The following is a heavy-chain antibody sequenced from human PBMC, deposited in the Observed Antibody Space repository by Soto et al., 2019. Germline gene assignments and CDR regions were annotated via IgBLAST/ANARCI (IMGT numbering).Heavy chain of an antibody. CDR2: INPNSGGT. CDR1: GYTFTGYY. J-gene: IGHJ4*02. CDR3: ARGYCGGDCYPFDY. D-gene: IGHD2-21*02. V-gene: IGHV1-2*02. Sequence: GASVKVSCKASGYTFTGYYMPWVGPAPGQGLEWMVCINPNSGGTNYAQKFQGRVTMTRDTSISTAYMELSRLRSDDTAVYYCARGYCGGDCYPFDYWGQATLVTVSS.